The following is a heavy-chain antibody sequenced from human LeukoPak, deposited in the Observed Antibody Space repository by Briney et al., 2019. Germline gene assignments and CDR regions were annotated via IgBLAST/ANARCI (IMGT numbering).Heavy chain of an antibody. CDR1: VFTSSRYT. Sequence: GGSLRPSCAASVFTSSRYTMNWVRHAPEGGLGWVSSISSSISYIYYTDSVKGRFTISRDNAKNSLYLQMNSLRAEDTAVYYCARAGRHLGYCSSTSCYSAFDIWGQGTMVTVCS. J-gene: IGHJ3*02. CDR3: ARAGRHLGYCSSTSCYSAFDI. V-gene: IGHV3-21*01. D-gene: IGHD2-2*01. CDR2: ISSSISYI.